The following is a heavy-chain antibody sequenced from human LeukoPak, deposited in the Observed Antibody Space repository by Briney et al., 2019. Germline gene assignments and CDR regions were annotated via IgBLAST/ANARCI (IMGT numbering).Heavy chain of an antibody. Sequence: SVKVSCKASGGTFSSYTINWVRQAPGQGLEWMGGIIPVFGTANYAQKFQGRVTITTDESTSTAYMELSSLRSEDTAVYYCARATGYSSSWSYDYWGQGTLVTVSS. CDR3: ARATGYSSSWSYDY. CDR1: GGTFSSYT. D-gene: IGHD6-13*01. CDR2: IIPVFGTA. V-gene: IGHV1-69*05. J-gene: IGHJ4*02.